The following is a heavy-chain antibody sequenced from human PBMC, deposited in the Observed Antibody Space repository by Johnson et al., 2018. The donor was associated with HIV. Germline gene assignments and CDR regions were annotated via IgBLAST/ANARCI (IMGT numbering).Heavy chain of an antibody. Sequence: VQLVESGGGLVKPGGSLRLSCAASGFTFSNAWMSWVRQAPGKGLEWVGRIKSKTDGGTTDYAAPVKGRFTISRDDSKNTLYLQMNSLRAEDTAVYYCAKDSEVSGYQPDAFDIWGQGTMVTVSS. J-gene: IGHJ3*02. V-gene: IGHV3-15*01. D-gene: IGHD3-3*01. CDR2: IKSKTDGGTT. CDR1: GFTFSNAW. CDR3: AKDSEVSGYQPDAFDI.